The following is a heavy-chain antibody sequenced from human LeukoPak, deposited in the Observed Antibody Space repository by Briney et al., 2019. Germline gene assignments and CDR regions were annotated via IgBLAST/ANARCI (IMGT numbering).Heavy chain of an antibody. V-gene: IGHV4-59*01. CDR2: IYYSGST. Sequence: SETLSLTCTVSGGSISSYYWSWIRQPPGKGLEWIGYIYYSGSTNYNPSLKSRVTIAVDTSKNPFSLKLSSVTAADTAVYYCARSDYDFWSGYSQGWFDPWGQGTLVTVSS. D-gene: IGHD3-3*01. CDR1: GGSISSYY. J-gene: IGHJ5*02. CDR3: ARSDYDFWSGYSQGWFDP.